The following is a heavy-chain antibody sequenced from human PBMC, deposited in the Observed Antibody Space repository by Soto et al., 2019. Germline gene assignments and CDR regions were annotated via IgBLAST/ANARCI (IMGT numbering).Heavy chain of an antibody. CDR1: GGSISSYY. V-gene: IGHV4-59*12. D-gene: IGHD4-17*01. J-gene: IGHJ6*02. CDR3: ARAHYGDYGYGMDV. Sequence: PSETLSLTCTVSGGSISSYYWSWIRQTPGKGLEWIGFIYYSGSTNYNPSLKSRVTISVDRSKNQFSLKLSSVTAADTAVYYCARAHYGDYGYGMDVWGQGTTVTVSS. CDR2: IYYSGST.